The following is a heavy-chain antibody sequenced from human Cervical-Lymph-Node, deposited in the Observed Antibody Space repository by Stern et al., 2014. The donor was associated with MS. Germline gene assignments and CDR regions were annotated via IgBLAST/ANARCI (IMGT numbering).Heavy chain of an antibody. V-gene: IGHV1-3*01. CDR1: GYTFTSYA. Sequence: VQLVQSGAEVKKPGASVKVSCKASGYTFTSYAMHWVRQAPGQRLEWMGWISAGNGNTKYSQKFQGRVTITRDTSASTAYMELSSLRSEDTAVYYCARGGSGSSNRFMDVWGQGTTVTVSS. CDR3: ARGGSGSSNRFMDV. D-gene: IGHD6-19*01. J-gene: IGHJ6*02. CDR2: ISAGNGNT.